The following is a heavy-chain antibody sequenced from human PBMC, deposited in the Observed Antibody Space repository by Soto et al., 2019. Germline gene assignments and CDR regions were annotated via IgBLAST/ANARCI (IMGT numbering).Heavy chain of an antibody. V-gene: IGHV3-72*01. D-gene: IGHD2-15*01. CDR1: GFTFSDHY. CDR3: ATSASRPNNRWLGFDS. CDR2: IRNKVYSYTT. Sequence: EVQLVESGGGLVQPGGSLRVSCAASGFTFSDHYMDWVRQAPGKGLEWVGRIRNKVYSYTTEYAASVKDRFTISRDNSRNSLSLQMNSLKTEDTAVYYCATSASRPNNRWLGFDSWGQGTLVTVSS. J-gene: IGHJ4*02.